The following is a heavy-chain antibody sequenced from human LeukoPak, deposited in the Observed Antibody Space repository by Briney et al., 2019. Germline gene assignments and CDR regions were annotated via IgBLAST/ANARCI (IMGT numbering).Heavy chain of an antibody. CDR1: GITLSNYG. D-gene: IGHD2-15*01. J-gene: IGHJ4*02. V-gene: IGHV3-23*01. CDR2: ISERGGST. Sequence: GGSLRLSCVVSGITLSNYGMSWVRQAPGKGLEWVSGISERGGSTNYADSVKGRFIISRDTSKNTVYLQMNSLRVEDTAVYYCARVLETDCTGGSCYSGLDYWGQGTLVTVSS. CDR3: ARVLETDCTGGSCYSGLDY.